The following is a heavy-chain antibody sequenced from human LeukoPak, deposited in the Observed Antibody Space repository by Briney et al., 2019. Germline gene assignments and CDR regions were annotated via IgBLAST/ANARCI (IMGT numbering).Heavy chain of an antibody. CDR2: IKQDGSEK. CDR3: ARGGSHVPAAILGFDP. J-gene: IGHJ5*02. V-gene: IGHV3-7*03. Sequence: PGGSLRLSCAASGFAFSSYWMSWVRQAPGKGLEWVANIKQDGSEKYYVDSVKGRFTISRDNAKNSLYLQMNSLRAEDTAVYYCARGGSHVPAAILGFDPWGQGTLVTVSS. CDR1: GFAFSSYW. D-gene: IGHD2-2*02.